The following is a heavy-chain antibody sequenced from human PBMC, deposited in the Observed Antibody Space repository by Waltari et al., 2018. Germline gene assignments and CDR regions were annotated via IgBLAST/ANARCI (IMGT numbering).Heavy chain of an antibody. V-gene: IGHV1-18*01. J-gene: IGHJ5*02. CDR2: IGPYSGNT. Sequence: QVQRVQSGGEVKKPGAPVKVSCKASGYTFPKNGISWVRQAPGQGLEWRGWIGPYSGNTDYAQSLQGRVTMTTDTPTSTAYLELTSLRSDDTAVYYCARVFTYSSGWYHLDLWGQGTLITVS. CDR3: ARVFTYSSGWYHLDL. CDR1: GYTFPKNG. D-gene: IGHD6-13*01.